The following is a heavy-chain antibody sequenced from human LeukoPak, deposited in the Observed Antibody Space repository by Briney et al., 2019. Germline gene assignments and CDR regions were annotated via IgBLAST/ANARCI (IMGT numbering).Heavy chain of an antibody. V-gene: IGHV4-38-2*02. CDR2: IYYSGST. CDR1: GYSISSGYY. J-gene: IGHJ4*02. D-gene: IGHD3-10*01. CDR3: ARRSYYYGSGSYKGSYYFDY. Sequence: SETLSLTCTVSGYSISSGYYWGWIRQPPGKGLEWIGSIYYSGSTYYNPSLKSRVTISVDTSKNKFSLKLSSVTAAATAVYYCARRSYYYGSGSYKGSYYFDYWGQGTLVTVSS.